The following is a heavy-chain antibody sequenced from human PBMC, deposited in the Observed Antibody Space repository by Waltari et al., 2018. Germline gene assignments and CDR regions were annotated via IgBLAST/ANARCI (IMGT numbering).Heavy chain of an antibody. CDR3: ARWMVGVTTRVIDYYYYGMDV. Sequence: QVQLVQSGAEVKKPGASVKVSCKASGYTFTSYAMHWVRQAPGQRLEWMGWINAGNGNTKYSLKFQGRVTITRDTSASTAYMELSSLRSEDTAVYYCARWMVGVTTRVIDYYYYGMDVWGQGTTVTVSS. J-gene: IGHJ6*02. CDR2: INAGNGNT. V-gene: IGHV1-3*01. D-gene: IGHD4-4*01. CDR1: GYTFTSYA.